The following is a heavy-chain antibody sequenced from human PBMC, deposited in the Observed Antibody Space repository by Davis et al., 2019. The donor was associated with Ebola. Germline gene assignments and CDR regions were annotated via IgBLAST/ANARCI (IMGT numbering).Heavy chain of an antibody. J-gene: IGHJ6*02. CDR3: ARDSWEWTRPGYSSGRSGMDV. CDR2: IIPIFGTA. CDR1: GGTFSSYA. V-gene: IGHV1-69*13. D-gene: IGHD6-19*01. Sequence: SVKVSCKASGGTFSSYAISWVRQAPGQGLEWMGGIIPIFGTANYGQKFQGRVTIPADESTSTAYMELSSLRSEDTAVYYCARDSWEWTRPGYSSGRSGMDVWGQGTTVTVSS.